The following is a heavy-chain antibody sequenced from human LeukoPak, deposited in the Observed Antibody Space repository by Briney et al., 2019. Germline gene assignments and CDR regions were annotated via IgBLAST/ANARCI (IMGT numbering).Heavy chain of an antibody. V-gene: IGHV3-20*04. CDR3: ARGYSGYDFGRYFDS. J-gene: IGHJ4*02. Sequence: SRGTLRLSCAASGFDSDDYGMSWVRQAPGKGLEWVSGINWNGASTSYADSVKGRFTISRDNAKNSLYLQMNSLRDEDTALYYCARGYSGYDFGRYFDSWGQGTLVTVSS. CDR2: INWNGAST. CDR1: GFDSDDYG. D-gene: IGHD5-12*01.